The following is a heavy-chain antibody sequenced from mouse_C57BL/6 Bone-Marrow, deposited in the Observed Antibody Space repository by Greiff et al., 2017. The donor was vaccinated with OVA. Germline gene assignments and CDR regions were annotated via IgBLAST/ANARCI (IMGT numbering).Heavy chain of an antibody. Sequence: VQLQQSGPVLVKPGASVKMSCKASGYTFTDYYMNWVKQSHGKSLEWIGVINPYNGGTSYNQKFKGKATLTVDKSSSTAYMELNSLTSEDSAVYYCARGFYYDYVPYWYFDVWGTGTTVTVSS. D-gene: IGHD2-4*01. V-gene: IGHV1-19*01. J-gene: IGHJ1*03. CDR2: INPYNGGT. CDR1: GYTFTDYY. CDR3: ARGFYYDYVPYWYFDV.